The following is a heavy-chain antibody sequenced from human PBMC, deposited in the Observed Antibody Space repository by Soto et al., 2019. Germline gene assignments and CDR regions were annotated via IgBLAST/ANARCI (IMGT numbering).Heavy chain of an antibody. Sequence: PSETLSPTCAVYGGSFSGYYWSWIRQPPGKGLEWIGEINHSGSTNYNPSLKSRVTISVDTSKNQFSLKLSSVTAADTAVYYCVRGGIVVVPARGWLDPWGKGSLINVSS. CDR1: GGSFSGYY. D-gene: IGHD2-2*01. V-gene: IGHV4-34*01. CDR3: VRGGIVVVPARGWLDP. J-gene: IGHJ5*02. CDR2: INHSGST.